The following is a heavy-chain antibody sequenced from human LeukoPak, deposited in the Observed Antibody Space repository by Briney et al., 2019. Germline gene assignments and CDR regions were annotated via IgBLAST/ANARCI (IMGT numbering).Heavy chain of an antibody. V-gene: IGHV3-23*01. CDR3: AKDLTTVAMYDFDY. J-gene: IGHJ4*02. Sequence: GGSLRLSCAASGFTLSSYAMSWVRQAPGKGLEWVSGISGSGGSTYYADSVKGRFTISRDNSKNTLYLQMNSLRAKDTAVYYCAKDLTTVAMYDFDYWGQGTLVTVSS. D-gene: IGHD4-23*01. CDR1: GFTLSSYA. CDR2: ISGSGGST.